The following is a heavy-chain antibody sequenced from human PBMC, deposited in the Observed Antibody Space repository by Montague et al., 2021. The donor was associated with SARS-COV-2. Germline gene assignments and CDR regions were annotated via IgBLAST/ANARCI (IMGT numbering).Heavy chain of an antibody. J-gene: IGHJ4*02. CDR1: GASISTGAYY. CDR3: ATASGSGSLGFHY. D-gene: IGHD3-10*01. CDR2: IYYSGTI. Sequence: TLSLTCTVSGASISTGAYYWSWIRQHPEKGLEWIGYIYYSGTIYYNPSLKSRDTISLDTSDNHSSLKLSSVTAADTAVYYCATASGSGSLGFHYWGQGTLVLVSS. V-gene: IGHV4-31*03.